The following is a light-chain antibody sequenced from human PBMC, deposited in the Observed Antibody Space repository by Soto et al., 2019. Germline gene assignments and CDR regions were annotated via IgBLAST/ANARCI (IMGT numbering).Light chain of an antibody. J-gene: IGKJ5*01. CDR1: QSISSW. V-gene: IGKV1-5*01. CDR3: QQRYNWPIT. Sequence: DIQMTQSPSTLSASVGDRVTITCRASQSISSWLAWYQQKPGKAPKLLIYAASSLQSGVPSRFSGSGSGTDFTLTISSLEPEDFSVYYCQQRYNWPITFGQGTRLEIK. CDR2: AAS.